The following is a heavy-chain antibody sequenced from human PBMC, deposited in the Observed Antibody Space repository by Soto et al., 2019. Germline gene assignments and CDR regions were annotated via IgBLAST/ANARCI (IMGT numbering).Heavy chain of an antibody. CDR3: ARDKSPYSSGWHNRHFDY. V-gene: IGHV3-30-3*01. J-gene: IGHJ4*02. CDR1: GFTFSSYA. CDR2: ISYDGSNK. D-gene: IGHD6-19*01. Sequence: QVQLVESGGGVVQPGRSLRLSCAASGFTFSSYAMHWVRQAPGKGLEWVAVISYDGSNKYYADSVKGRFTISRDNSKNTGYVQMNSLRAEDTAVYYWARDKSPYSSGWHNRHFDYWGQGTLVTVSS.